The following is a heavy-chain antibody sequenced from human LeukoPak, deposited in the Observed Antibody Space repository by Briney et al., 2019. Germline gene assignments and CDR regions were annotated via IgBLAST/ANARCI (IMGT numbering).Heavy chain of an antibody. CDR2: IYSGGST. Sequence: GGSLRLSCAASGFTFSSNYMSWVRQAPGKGLEWVSVIYSGGSTYYADSVKGRFTIPRDNSKNTLYLQMNSLRAEDTAVYYCARGTTVTTTGGDYWGQGTLVTVSS. D-gene: IGHD4-17*01. CDR3: ARGTTVTTTGGDY. V-gene: IGHV3-66*01. J-gene: IGHJ4*02. CDR1: GFTFSSNY.